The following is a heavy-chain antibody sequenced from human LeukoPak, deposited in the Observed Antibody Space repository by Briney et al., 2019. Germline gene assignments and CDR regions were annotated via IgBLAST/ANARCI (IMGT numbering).Heavy chain of an antibody. CDR3: ARDFDY. CDR1: GYTFTSYG. V-gene: IGHV1-18*01. J-gene: IGHJ4*02. Sequence: ASVKVSCKASGYTFTSYGISWVRQAPGQGLEWMGWISGYNGDTDYAQKVQGRVTMTTDTSASTAYMELRSLRSDDTAMYYCARDFDYWGQGTLVIVSS. CDR2: ISGYNGDT.